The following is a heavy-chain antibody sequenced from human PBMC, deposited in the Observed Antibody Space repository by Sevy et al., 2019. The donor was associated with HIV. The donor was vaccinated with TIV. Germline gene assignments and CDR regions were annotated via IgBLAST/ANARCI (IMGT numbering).Heavy chain of an antibody. Sequence: GGSLRLSCAASGFTFSSYWMSWVRQAPGKGLEWVANIKQDGSEKYYMDSVKGRFTISRDNAKNSLYLQMNSLRAEDTAVYYCAREREWHYDFWSGYPAPFDYYYGMDVWGQGTTVTVSS. CDR2: IKQDGSEK. V-gene: IGHV3-7*01. J-gene: IGHJ6*02. CDR3: AREREWHYDFWSGYPAPFDYYYGMDV. CDR1: GFTFSSYW. D-gene: IGHD3-3*01.